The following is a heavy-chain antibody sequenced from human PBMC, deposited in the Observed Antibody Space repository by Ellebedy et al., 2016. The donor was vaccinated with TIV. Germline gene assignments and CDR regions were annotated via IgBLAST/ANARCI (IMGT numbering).Heavy chain of an antibody. Sequence: AASVKVSCKASGYTFTSYGISWVRQAPGQGLEWMGWISAYNGNTDYAKIFQGRVTMTTDTSTSTAYMELRSLIPDDTAMYYCARDQRYKWNDGAFDYWGQGSRVTVSS. J-gene: IGHJ4*02. CDR3: ARDQRYKWNDGAFDY. D-gene: IGHD1-1*01. CDR2: ISAYNGNT. V-gene: IGHV1-18*01. CDR1: GYTFTSYG.